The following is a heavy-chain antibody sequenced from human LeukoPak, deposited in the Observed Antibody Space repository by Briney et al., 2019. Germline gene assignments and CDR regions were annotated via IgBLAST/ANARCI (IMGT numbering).Heavy chain of an antibody. J-gene: IGHJ4*02. D-gene: IGHD3-22*01. CDR1: GFTLSSNY. CDR2: IYSGGST. CDR3: ASDSPYYYDSSGYPGGYFDY. V-gene: IGHV3-66*01. Sequence: GGSLRLSCAASGFTLSSNYMSWVRQAPGKGLEWVSIIYSGGSTYYADSVKGRFTISRDNSKNTLYLQMNSLRAEDTAVYYCASDSPYYYDSSGYPGGYFDYWGQGTLVTVSS.